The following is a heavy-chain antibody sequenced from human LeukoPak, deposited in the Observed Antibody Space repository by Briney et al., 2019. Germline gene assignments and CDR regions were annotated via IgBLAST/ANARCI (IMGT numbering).Heavy chain of an antibody. D-gene: IGHD6-13*01. CDR2: ISSSGSTI. V-gene: IGHV3-11*04. J-gene: IGHJ6*02. CDR1: GFTFSDYY. CDR3: AREGGYSIRLGYGMDV. Sequence: PGGSLRLSCAASGFTFSDYYMSWIRQAPGKGLEWVSYISSSGSTIYYADSVKGRFTISRDNAKNSLYLQVNSLRAEDTAVYYSAREGGYSIRLGYGMDVWGQGTTVTVSS.